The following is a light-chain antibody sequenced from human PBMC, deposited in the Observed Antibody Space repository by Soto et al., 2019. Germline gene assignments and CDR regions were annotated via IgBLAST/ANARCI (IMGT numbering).Light chain of an antibody. CDR2: EVS. CDR1: STDVGSYNR. Sequence: QSVLTQPPSVSGSPGQSVTISCTGTSTDVGSYNRVSWYQQPPGTAPKLMIYEVSNRPSGVPDRFSGSKSGNTASLTISGLQAEDEADYYCRSYSGSSILFVVLGGGTKLIVL. J-gene: IGLJ2*01. CDR3: RSYSGSSILFVV. V-gene: IGLV2-18*02.